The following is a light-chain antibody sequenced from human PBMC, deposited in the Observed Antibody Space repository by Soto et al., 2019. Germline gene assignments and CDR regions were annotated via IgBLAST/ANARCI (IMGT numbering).Light chain of an antibody. CDR2: GNS. V-gene: IGLV1-40*01. CDR1: SSNIGAGYD. Sequence: QSVLTQPPSVSGAPGQRVTISCTGSSSNIGAGYDVHWYQQLPGTAPKLLIYGNSNRPSGVPDRFSGSKSGTSASLAITGLQAEDEADYYCQSHDSSLSVYVFGTGTQLTVL. CDR3: QSHDSSLSVYV. J-gene: IGLJ1*01.